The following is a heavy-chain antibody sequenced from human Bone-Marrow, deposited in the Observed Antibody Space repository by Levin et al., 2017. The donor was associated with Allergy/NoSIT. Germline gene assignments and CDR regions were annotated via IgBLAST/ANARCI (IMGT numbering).Heavy chain of an antibody. CDR2: INPAHGNT. J-gene: IGHJ5*02. Sequence: ASVKVSCKTSGYTFSSFAVNWVRQAPGQRLEWMGWINPAHGNTEYSPKFQGRVTITSDTSANTAYMELSSLISEDTAVYYCARDDFPGGRVGWFDPWGQGTLVTVSS. CDR1: GYTFSSFA. CDR3: ARDDFPGGRVGWFDP. D-gene: IGHD1-26*01. V-gene: IGHV1-3*01.